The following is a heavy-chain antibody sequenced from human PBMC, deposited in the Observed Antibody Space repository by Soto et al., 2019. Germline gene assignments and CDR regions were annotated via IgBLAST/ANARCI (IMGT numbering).Heavy chain of an antibody. V-gene: IGHV4-59*08. CDR2: IYYSGST. J-gene: IGHJ4*02. D-gene: IGHD3-22*01. Sequence: PSETLSLTCTVSGGSISSYYWSWIRQPPGKGLEWIGYIYYSGSTNYNPSLKSRVTISVDTSKNQFSLKLSSVTAADTAVYYCARGYYYDSSGYWVYYFDYWGQGTLVTVSS. CDR3: ARGYYYDSSGYWVYYFDY. CDR1: GGSISSYY.